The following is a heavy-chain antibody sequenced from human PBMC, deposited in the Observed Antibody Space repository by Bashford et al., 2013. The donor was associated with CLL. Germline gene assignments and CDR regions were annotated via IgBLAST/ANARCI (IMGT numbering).Heavy chain of an antibody. Sequence: SETLSLTCAVSGGSISISTISSRNWWTWVRQPPRKGLEWIGEIDHSGSANYNPSLKSRVTISVDKSKNQFSLNLNSVTAADAAVYYCARGLVVPASIGAADYYFGMDVWGQGTTVTVSS. CDR1: GGSISISTISSRNW. V-gene: IGHV4/OR15-8*01. CDR2: IDHSGSA. D-gene: IGHD2-2*01. CDR3: ARGLVVPASIGAADYYFGMDV. J-gene: IGHJ6*02.